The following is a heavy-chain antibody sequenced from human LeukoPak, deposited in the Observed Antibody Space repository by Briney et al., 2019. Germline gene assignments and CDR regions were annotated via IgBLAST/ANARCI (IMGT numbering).Heavy chain of an antibody. CDR1: GYTFTGYY. Sequence: GASVKVSCKASGYTFTGYYMHWVRQAPGQGLEWMGWISAYNGNTNYAQKLQGRVTMTTDTSTSTAYMELRSLRSDDTAVYYCARTAMSRISTYSSSGDYWGQGTLVTVSS. CDR3: ARTAMSRISTYSSSGDY. CDR2: ISAYNGNT. J-gene: IGHJ4*02. V-gene: IGHV1-18*04. D-gene: IGHD6-6*01.